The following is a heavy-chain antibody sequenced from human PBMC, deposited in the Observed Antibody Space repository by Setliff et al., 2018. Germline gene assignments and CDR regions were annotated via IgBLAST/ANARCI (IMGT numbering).Heavy chain of an antibody. CDR3: ARERAYDGLNYYGMDV. D-gene: IGHD3-22*01. CDR1: GYSFTSYG. CDR2: ISADNGHT. J-gene: IGHJ6*01. Sequence: VKVSCKTSGYSFTSYGISWVRQAPGQALEWMGWISADNGHTKNVKKFQGRVTMTTDTATSTAYMELRSLRSDDTAVYYCARERAYDGLNYYGMDVWGQGTTVTVSS. V-gene: IGHV1-18*01.